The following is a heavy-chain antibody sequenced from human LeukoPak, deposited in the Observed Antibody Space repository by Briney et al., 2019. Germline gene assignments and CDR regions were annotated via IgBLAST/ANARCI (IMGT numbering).Heavy chain of an antibody. CDR1: GGTFSSYA. D-gene: IGHD3-16*01. CDR2: IIPIFGTA. Sequence: SVKVSCKASGGTFSSYAISWVRQAPGQGLEWMGGIIPIFGTANYAQKFQGRVTITADESTSTAYMELSSLRSEGTAVYYCARVYYDYVWGSSLDAFDIWGQGTMVTVSS. J-gene: IGHJ3*02. V-gene: IGHV1-69*13. CDR3: ARVYYDYVWGSSLDAFDI.